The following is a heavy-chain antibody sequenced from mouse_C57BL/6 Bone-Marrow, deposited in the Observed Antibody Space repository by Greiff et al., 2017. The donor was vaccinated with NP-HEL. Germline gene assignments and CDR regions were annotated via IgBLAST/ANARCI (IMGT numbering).Heavy chain of an antibody. CDR3: ARWLLRRPHFDD. D-gene: IGHD2-3*01. CDR2: IYPGSGST. Sequence: VQLQQPGAELVKPGSSLHISCTASGYTFTSYWITWVKQRPGQGLEWIGDIYPGSGSTNYNEKFKSKATLTVDTSSSTAYMQLSSLTSEDSAVYYCARWLLRRPHFDDWGQGTTLTVSS. V-gene: IGHV1-55*01. CDR1: GYTFTSYW. J-gene: IGHJ2*01.